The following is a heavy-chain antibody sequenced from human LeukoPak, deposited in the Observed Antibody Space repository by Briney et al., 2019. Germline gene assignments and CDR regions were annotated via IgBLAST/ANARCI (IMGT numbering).Heavy chain of an antibody. CDR2: INPNSGGT. CDR3: ALMVVLPAASSDWFDP. Sequence: ASVKVSCKASGYTFTGYYMHWVRQAPGQGLEWMGRINPNSGGTNYAQKFQGRVTMTRDTSISTAYMELSRLRSDDTAVYYCALMVVLPAASSDWFDPWGQGTLVTVSS. D-gene: IGHD2-2*01. J-gene: IGHJ5*02. CDR1: GYTFTGYY. V-gene: IGHV1-2*06.